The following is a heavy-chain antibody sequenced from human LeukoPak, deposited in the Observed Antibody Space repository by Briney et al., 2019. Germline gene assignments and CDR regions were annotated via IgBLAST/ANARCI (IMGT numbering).Heavy chain of an antibody. CDR3: ARGGGSGRWGSAFDM. CDR1: GFTFSSFW. V-gene: IGHV3-7*01. CDR2: IKEDGSEK. D-gene: IGHD3-16*01. J-gene: IGHJ3*02. Sequence: GGSLRLSCAASGFTFSSFWMNWVRQAPGKGLEWVANIKEDGSEKYYVDSVKGRFTVSRDNAKNSLYLQMDSLRDEDTAVYYCARGGGSGRWGSAFDMWGQGTMVTVSP.